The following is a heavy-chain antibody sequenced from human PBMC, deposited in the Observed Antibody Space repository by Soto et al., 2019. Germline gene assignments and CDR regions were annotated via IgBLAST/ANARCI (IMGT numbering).Heavy chain of an antibody. J-gene: IGHJ4*02. CDR3: ARQIYDSSGYYYAY. CDR2: IYSLGNT. CDR1: GGSISSSSYY. Sequence: QMQLQESGPGLVKPSETLSLTCTVSGGSISSSSYYWGWIRQPPGQGLEWLGTIYSLGNTYYNPSLNSRVTSSVDKSKSQLFLKLSSVTAPDTAVYHCARQIYDSSGYYYAYWGQGTLVTVSS. V-gene: IGHV4-39*01. D-gene: IGHD3-22*01.